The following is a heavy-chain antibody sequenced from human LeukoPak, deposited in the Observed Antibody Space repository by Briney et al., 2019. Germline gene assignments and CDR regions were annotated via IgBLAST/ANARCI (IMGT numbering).Heavy chain of an antibody. CDR2: ISSSSSTI. Sequence: PGGSLRLSCAASGFTFSSYSMNWVRQAPGKGLEWVSYISSSSSTIYYADSVKGRFTISRDNAKNSLYLQMNSLRAEDTAVYYCAREGRGYYDSSGYYRDAFDIWGQGTMVTVSS. J-gene: IGHJ3*02. CDR1: GFTFSSYS. V-gene: IGHV3-48*04. D-gene: IGHD3-22*01. CDR3: AREGRGYYDSSGYYRDAFDI.